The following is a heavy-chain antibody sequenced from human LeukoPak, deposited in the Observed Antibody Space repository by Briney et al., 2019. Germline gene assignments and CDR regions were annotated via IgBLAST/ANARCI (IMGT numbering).Heavy chain of an antibody. CDR2: ISGSGGST. D-gene: IGHD6-13*01. CDR3: SKGPSSGYGSSWFFDY. CDR1: GFTFSSYA. Sequence: PGGSLRLSCAASGFTFSSYAMSWFRQAPGKGLKWVSGISGSGGSTYYADSVKGRFPISRDNSKNTLYLQINSLRAEDTAVYYCSKGPSSGYGSSWFFDYWGQGTLVTVSS. J-gene: IGHJ4*02. V-gene: IGHV3-23*01.